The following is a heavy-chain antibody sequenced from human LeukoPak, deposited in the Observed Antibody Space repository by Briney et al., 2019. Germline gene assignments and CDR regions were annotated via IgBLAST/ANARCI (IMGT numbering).Heavy chain of an antibody. CDR2: SRNKANSYTT. V-gene: IGHV3-72*01. J-gene: IGHJ4*02. CDR1: GFTFSDRY. CDR3: ASSPAGRYTFEY. D-gene: IGHD1-26*01. Sequence: GGSLRLSCAASGFTFSDRYMDWVRQAPEKGLEWVGRSRNKANSYTTKYAASVKGRFTVSRDDSNNSLYLQMNSLKTEDTAVYYCASSPAGRYTFEYWGQGTLVTVSS.